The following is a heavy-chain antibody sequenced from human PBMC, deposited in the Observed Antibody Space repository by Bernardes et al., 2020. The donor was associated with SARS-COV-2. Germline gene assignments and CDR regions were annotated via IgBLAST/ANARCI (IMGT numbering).Heavy chain of an antibody. CDR1: GFTFTNYW. CDR3: ASMRIRDDYSYDMDL. V-gene: IGHV3-74*01. CDR2: INIDGSST. D-gene: IGHD2-21*02. Sequence: GGSLRLSCAASGFTFTNYWMHWVRQSPGKGLVWVSRINIDGSSTYYADSVRGRFTISRDNAKNTLFLQMNSLRAEDTAIYYCASMRIRDDYSYDMDLWGQGTTVTVSS. J-gene: IGHJ6*02.